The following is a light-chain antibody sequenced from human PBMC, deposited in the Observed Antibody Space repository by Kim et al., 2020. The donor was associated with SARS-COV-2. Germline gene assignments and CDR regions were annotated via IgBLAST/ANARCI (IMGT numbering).Light chain of an antibody. CDR3: QVWDSSTWV. J-gene: IGLJ3*02. V-gene: IGLV3-9*01. CDR1: NIGSKK. CDR2: RDS. Sequence: VALGQTGRITCGGNNIGSKKVHWYQKKPGQAPVLVIYRDSNRPSGIPERFSGSNSGNTATLTISRAQAGDEADYYCQVWDSSTWVFGGGTQLTVL.